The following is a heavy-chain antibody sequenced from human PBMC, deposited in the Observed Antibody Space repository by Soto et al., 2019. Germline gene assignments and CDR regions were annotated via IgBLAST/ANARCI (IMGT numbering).Heavy chain of an antibody. J-gene: IGHJ6*03. Sequence: SETLSLTCAVYGGFVSSGNYYWSWIRQPPGKGLEWIGEMSHSGGTHFNPSLKSRVAISVDTSKNQFSLRLSSVTAADTAVFYCARRYYDYMDVWGKGTTVTVSS. CDR2: MSHSGGT. CDR1: GGFVSSGNYY. CDR3: ARRYYDYMDV. V-gene: IGHV4-61*01.